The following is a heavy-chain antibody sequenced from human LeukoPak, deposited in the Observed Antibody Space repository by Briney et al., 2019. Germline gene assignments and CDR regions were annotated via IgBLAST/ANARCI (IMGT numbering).Heavy chain of an antibody. D-gene: IGHD6-19*01. J-gene: IGHJ4*02. CDR1: GFTFSSYG. Sequence: GESLRLSCAASGFTFSSYGMHWVRQTPGKGLEWVAVIWYDGSNKYYADSVKGRFTISRDNSKNTLYLQMNSLRAEDTAVYYCPRVSKYSSGWYAHFDYWGQGTLVTVSS. V-gene: IGHV3-33*01. CDR3: PRVSKYSSGWYAHFDY. CDR2: IWYDGSNK.